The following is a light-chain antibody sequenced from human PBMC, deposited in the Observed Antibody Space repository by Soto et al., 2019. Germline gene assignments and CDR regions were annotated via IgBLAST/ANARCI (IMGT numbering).Light chain of an antibody. J-gene: IGKJ5*01. Sequence: EIVLTQSPGTLSLSPGEGATLACRASQSIPTTYFAWYQQKPGQAPRLLIYGISTRATGIPDRFSGSGSGTEFTLTPRTPQSEDLAVYYCQQYDKWPITFGQGTRLQMK. CDR2: GIS. CDR1: QSIPTTY. V-gene: IGKV3D-15*01. CDR3: QQYDKWPIT.